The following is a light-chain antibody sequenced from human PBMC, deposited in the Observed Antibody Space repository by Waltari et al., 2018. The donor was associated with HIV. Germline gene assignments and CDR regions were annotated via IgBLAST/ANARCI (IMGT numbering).Light chain of an antibody. CDR3: STWDFSLNSVV. CDR1: SNNIGNYA. CDR2: GNS. V-gene: IGLV1-44*01. Sequence: QSALTQEASVSGTVGQKVTLSCTEHSNNIGNYAFGWYQQISHGSPNTVVFGNSLPSGIPDRFSGSKSGNIASLTIAGLQPEDEAVYYCSTWDFSLNSVVFGGGTKLTV. J-gene: IGLJ2*01.